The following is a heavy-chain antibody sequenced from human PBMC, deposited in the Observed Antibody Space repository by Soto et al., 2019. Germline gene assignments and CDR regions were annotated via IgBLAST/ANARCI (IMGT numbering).Heavy chain of an antibody. Sequence: SVNVSCKASGGTFSSFALSWVRHAPGERLEWIGGIIPTFGTPYYAQDFQGRVTIAADESTSTAYMELSTLRSDDTAVYHCAREFRSNSGDFDYWGQGTLVTVSS. V-gene: IGHV1-69*13. J-gene: IGHJ4*02. CDR1: GGTFSSFA. D-gene: IGHD1-26*01. CDR2: IIPTFGTP. CDR3: AREFRSNSGDFDY.